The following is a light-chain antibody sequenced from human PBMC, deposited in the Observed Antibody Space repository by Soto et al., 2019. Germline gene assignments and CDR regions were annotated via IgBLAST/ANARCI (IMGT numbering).Light chain of an antibody. CDR2: DAS. Sequence: DIQMTQSPSTLSASVVDRVTITFRASQTISSWLARYQQKPGKAPNLLIYDASTLESGVPSRFSGGGSGTEFTLTISSLQPDDFATYYCQRYNNIARTFGQGTKVDIK. CDR3: QRYNNIART. CDR1: QTISSW. V-gene: IGKV1-5*01. J-gene: IGKJ1*01.